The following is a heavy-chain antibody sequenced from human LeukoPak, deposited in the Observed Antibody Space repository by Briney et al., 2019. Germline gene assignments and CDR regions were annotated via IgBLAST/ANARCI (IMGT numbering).Heavy chain of an antibody. CDR2: IYHSGST. J-gene: IGHJ4*02. Sequence: PSETLSLTCTVSGGSISSSSYYWGWIRQPPGTGLEWIGSIYHSGSTYYNPSLKSRVTISVDTSKNQFSLKLSSVTAADTAVYYCAREFTFGGVIVPAHIYFDYWGQGTLVTVSS. CDR1: GGSISSSSYY. V-gene: IGHV4-39*07. CDR3: AREFTFGGVIVPAHIYFDY. D-gene: IGHD3-16*02.